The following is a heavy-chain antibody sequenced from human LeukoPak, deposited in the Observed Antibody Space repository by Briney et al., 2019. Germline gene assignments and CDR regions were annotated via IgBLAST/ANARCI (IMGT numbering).Heavy chain of an antibody. CDR1: GFTFSSYA. V-gene: IGHV3-30*04. D-gene: IGHD6-13*01. CDR2: ISYDGSNK. J-gene: IGHJ4*02. Sequence: GGSLRLSCAASGFTFSSYAMHWVRQAPGKGLEWVAVISYDGSNKYYADSVKGRFTISRDNSKNTLYLQVNSLRAEDTAVYYCAKDPRRYSRTGGYFEYWGQGTLVTVSS. CDR3: AKDPRRYSRTGGYFEY.